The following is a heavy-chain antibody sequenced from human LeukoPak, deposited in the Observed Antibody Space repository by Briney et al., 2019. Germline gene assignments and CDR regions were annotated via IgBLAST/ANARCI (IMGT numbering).Heavy chain of an antibody. Sequence: GRSLRLSCAASGFTFSSHGIHWVRQAPGKGLEWVAVISYDGSNKYYGDSVKGRFSISRDNSKNSLFLQMNSLRPEDTAVYYCARGSWLGDPDYDGMDVWGQGTTVTVSS. J-gene: IGHJ6*02. CDR1: GFTFSSHG. CDR3: ARGSWLGDPDYDGMDV. D-gene: IGHD3-10*01. V-gene: IGHV3-30*03. CDR2: ISYDGSNK.